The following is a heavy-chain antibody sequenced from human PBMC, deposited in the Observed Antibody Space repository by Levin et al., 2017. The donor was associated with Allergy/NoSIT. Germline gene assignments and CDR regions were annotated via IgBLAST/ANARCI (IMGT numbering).Heavy chain of an antibody. CDR3: ARFFMTTVTRGDAFDI. J-gene: IGHJ3*02. CDR2: IIPILGIA. D-gene: IGHD4-17*01. Sequence: VASVKVSCKASGGTFSSYAISWVRQAPGQGLEWMGRIIPILGIANYAQKFQGRVTITADKSTSTAYMELSSLRSEDTAVYYCARFFMTTVTRGDAFDIWGQGTMVTVSS. V-gene: IGHV1-69*04. CDR1: GGTFSSYA.